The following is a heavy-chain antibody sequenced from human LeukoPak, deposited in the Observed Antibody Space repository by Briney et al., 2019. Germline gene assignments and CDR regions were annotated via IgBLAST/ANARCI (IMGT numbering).Heavy chain of an antibody. D-gene: IGHD3-10*01. CDR1: GYTFTSYG. J-gene: IGHJ6*02. CDR3: ARGGALLWFGEFNYYYGMDV. Sequence: GASVKVSCKASGYTFTSYGISWVRQAPGQGLEWMGWISAYNGNTNYAQKLQGRVTMTTDTSTSTAYMELRSLRSDDTAVYYCARGGALLWFGEFNYYYGMDVWGQGTTVTVSS. CDR2: ISAYNGNT. V-gene: IGHV1-18*01.